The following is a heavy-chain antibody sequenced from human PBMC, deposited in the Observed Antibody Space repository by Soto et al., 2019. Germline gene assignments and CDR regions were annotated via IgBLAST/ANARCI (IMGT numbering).Heavy chain of an antibody. J-gene: IGHJ4*02. V-gene: IGHV1-2*02. D-gene: IGHD6-25*01. CDR3: ARGSGSSWFGY. CDR1: GYTFTANY. Sequence: ASVKVSCKSSGYTFTANYIHWVRQAPGQGLEWMGWMATRTGDTRFAQKFQGRVSMTRDTSIGTAYMELTTLTLDDTAVYYCARGSGSSWFGYWGQGTQVTVSS. CDR2: MATRTGDT.